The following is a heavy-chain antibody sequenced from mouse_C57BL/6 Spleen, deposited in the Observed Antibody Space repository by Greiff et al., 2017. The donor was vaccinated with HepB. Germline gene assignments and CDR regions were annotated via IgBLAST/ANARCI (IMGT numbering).Heavy chain of an antibody. V-gene: IGHV1-64*01. Sequence: VQLQQPGAELVKPGASVKLSCKASGYTFTSYWMHWVKQRPGQGLEWIGMIHPNSGSTNYNEKFKSKATLTVDKSSSTAYMQLSSLTSEDSAVYYCARTLYDYDVSYWGQGTTLTVSS. D-gene: IGHD2-4*01. J-gene: IGHJ2*01. CDR1: GYTFTSYW. CDR3: ARTLYDYDVSY. CDR2: IHPNSGST.